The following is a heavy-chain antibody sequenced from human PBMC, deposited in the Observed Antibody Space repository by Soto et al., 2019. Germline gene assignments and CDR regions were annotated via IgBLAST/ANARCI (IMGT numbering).Heavy chain of an antibody. CDR2: ISYDGSNK. V-gene: IGHV3-30*18. Sequence: GGSLRLSCAASGFTFSSYGMHWVRQAPGKGLEWVAVISYDGSNKYYADSVKGRFTISRDNSKNTLYLQMNSLRAEETAVYYCAKDLRLYSSSWYEVGAFDIWGQGTMVTVSS. CDR1: GFTFSSYG. D-gene: IGHD6-13*01. CDR3: AKDLRLYSSSWYEVGAFDI. J-gene: IGHJ3*02.